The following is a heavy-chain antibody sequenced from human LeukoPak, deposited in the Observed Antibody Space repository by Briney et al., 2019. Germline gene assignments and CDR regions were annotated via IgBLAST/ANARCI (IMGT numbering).Heavy chain of an antibody. D-gene: IGHD3-22*01. CDR3: ARVVGLVYDSSGYYYFDY. J-gene: IGHJ4*02. Sequence: SETLSLTCTVSGYSISSGYYWGWIRQPPGKGLEWIGYIYYSGSTNYNPSLKSRVTISVDTSKNQFSLKLSSVTAADTAVYYCARVVGLVYDSSGYYYFDYWGQGTLVTVSS. CDR2: IYYSGST. CDR1: GYSISSGYY. V-gene: IGHV4-61*01.